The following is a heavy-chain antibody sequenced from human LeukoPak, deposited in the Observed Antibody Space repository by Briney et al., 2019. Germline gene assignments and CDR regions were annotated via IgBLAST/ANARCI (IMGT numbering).Heavy chain of an antibody. Sequence: PGRSLRLSCAASGFTFSSYAMHWVRQAPGKGLEWVAVISYDGSNKYYADSVKGRFTISRDNSKNTLYLQMNSLRAEDTAVYYCAKDFPPSGGSGGDYWGQEPWSPSPQ. CDR1: GFTFSSYA. J-gene: IGHJ4*01. D-gene: IGHD4-23*01. CDR3: AKDFPPSGGSGGDY. V-gene: IGHV3-30-3*01. CDR2: ISYDGSNK.